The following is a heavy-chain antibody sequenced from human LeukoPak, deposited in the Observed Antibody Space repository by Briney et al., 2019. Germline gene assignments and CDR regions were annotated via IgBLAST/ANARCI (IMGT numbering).Heavy chain of an antibody. J-gene: IGHJ4*02. CDR1: GYSFTSYW. D-gene: IGHD5-18*01. CDR2: IYPGDSNT. CDR3: ARLGDTAMYYFDY. Sequence: GESLKISCKGSGYSFTSYWIGWVRQMRGKGLEWMGIIYPGDSNTRYSPSFQGQVTISADKSISTAYLQWSSLKASDTAMYYCARLGDTAMYYFDYWGQGALVTVSS. V-gene: IGHV5-51*01.